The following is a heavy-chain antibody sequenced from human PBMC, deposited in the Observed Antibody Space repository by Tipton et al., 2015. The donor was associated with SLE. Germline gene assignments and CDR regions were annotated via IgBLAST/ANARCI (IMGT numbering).Heavy chain of an antibody. CDR3: ARDADYSKVLGY. V-gene: IGHV4-61*02. CDR2: IYTSGST. D-gene: IGHD4-11*01. J-gene: IGHJ4*02. CDR1: GGSISRGSYY. Sequence: TLSLTCTVSGGSISRGSYYWSWIRQPAGKGLEWIGRIYTSGSTNYNPSLKSRVTISVDTSKNQFSLKLGSVTAADTAVYYCARDADYSKVLGYWGQGTLVTVSS.